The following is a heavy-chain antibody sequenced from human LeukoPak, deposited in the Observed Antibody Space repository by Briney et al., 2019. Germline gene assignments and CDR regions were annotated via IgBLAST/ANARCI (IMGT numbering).Heavy chain of an antibody. CDR3: AKDEEVTGTNLGLILDAFDI. Sequence: GRSLRLSCAASGFTFSSYGMHWVRQAPGKGLEWVAFIRYDGSNKYYADSVKGRFTISRDNSKNTLYLQMNSLRAEDTAVYYCAKDEEVTGTNLGLILDAFDIWGQGTMVTVSS. D-gene: IGHD1-20*01. J-gene: IGHJ3*02. CDR1: GFTFSSYG. CDR2: IRYDGSNK. V-gene: IGHV3-30*02.